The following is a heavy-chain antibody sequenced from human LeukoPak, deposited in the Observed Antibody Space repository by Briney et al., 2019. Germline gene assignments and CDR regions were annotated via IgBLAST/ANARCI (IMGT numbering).Heavy chain of an antibody. V-gene: IGHV7-4-1*02. CDR1: GYTFTYYA. CDR3: ARDLDWFDP. Sequence: ASVKVSCKASGYTFTYYAMNWVRQAPGQGLEWMGWINTNTGSPRYAQGFTGRFVFSLDTSVSTAYLQISSLKAEDTAVYYCARDLDWFDPWGQGTLVTVSS. CDR2: INTNTGSP. D-gene: IGHD1-1*01. J-gene: IGHJ5*02.